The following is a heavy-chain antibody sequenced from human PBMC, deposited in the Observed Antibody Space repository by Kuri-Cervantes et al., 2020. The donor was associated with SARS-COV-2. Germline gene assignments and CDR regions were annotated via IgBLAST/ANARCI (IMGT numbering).Heavy chain of an antibody. CDR2: TSYDGTNK. J-gene: IGHJ6*02. CDR1: GFTFNNYA. D-gene: IGHD6-13*01. Sequence: GESLKISCAASGFTFNNYAMHWVRQTPGEGLEWVAITSYDGTNKYYAESVKGRFTISRDNSKNTLYLQMNSLKTEDTAVYYCTRRGPQQQLVRNYYYGMDVWGQGTTVTVSS. CDR3: TRRGPQQQLVRNYYYGMDV. V-gene: IGHV3-30-3*01.